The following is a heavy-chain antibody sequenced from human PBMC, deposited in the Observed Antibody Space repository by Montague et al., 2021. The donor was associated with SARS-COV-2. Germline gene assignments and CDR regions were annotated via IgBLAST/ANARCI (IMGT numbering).Heavy chain of an antibody. V-gene: IGHV4-4*02. CDR1: GASVSSTNW. Sequence: SETLSLTCTVSGASVSSTNWWSWVRQPPGKGLEWVGEISHRGTANYSPSLKSRATMSVDESGDQFFLKFSSVTAADTAVYYCARFSYDNTGYPRGFDYWGQGALVTVSS. D-gene: IGHD3-22*01. CDR2: ISHRGTA. J-gene: IGHJ4*02. CDR3: ARFSYDNTGYPRGFDY.